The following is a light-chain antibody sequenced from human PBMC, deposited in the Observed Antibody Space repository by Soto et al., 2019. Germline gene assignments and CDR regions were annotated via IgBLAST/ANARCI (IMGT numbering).Light chain of an antibody. CDR1: QTISSW. V-gene: IGKV1-5*03. CDR2: KAS. J-gene: IGKJ1*01. Sequence: DIQMTQSPSTLSVSVSDIVTITCLASQTISSWLAWYHQKPGKAPKLLIYKASTLKSGVPSRFSGSGSGTEFTLTISSLQPDDFATYYCQHYNSYSEAFGQGTKVDIK. CDR3: QHYNSYSEA.